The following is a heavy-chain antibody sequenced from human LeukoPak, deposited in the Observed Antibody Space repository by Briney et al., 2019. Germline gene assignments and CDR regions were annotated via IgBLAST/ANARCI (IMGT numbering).Heavy chain of an antibody. Sequence: ASVKVSCKASGYTFTSYYMHWVRQAPGQGLEWMGIINPSGGSTSYAQKFQGRVTITRDMSTSTVYMELSSLRSEDTPVYYSAKDPGSPSPYYYMDVWGKGNTVTVSS. CDR1: GYTFTSYY. CDR2: INPSGGST. D-gene: IGHD2-2*01. J-gene: IGHJ6*03. CDR3: AKDPGSPSPYYYMDV. V-gene: IGHV1-46*01.